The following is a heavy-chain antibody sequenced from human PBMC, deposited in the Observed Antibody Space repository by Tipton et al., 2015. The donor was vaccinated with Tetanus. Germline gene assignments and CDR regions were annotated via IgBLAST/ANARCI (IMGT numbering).Heavy chain of an antibody. D-gene: IGHD7-27*01. CDR2: VYYSGNS. CDR1: GDSGSRHY. V-gene: IGHV4-59*02. Sequence: TLSLTCSVSGDSGSRHYWTWIRQPPGKGLEWIGVVYYSGNSNPNPSFRSRVTLSADTSRTLFSLTLMSVTAADTAVYFCARGLLDGFLGSSLFFVSGGPGPLVPVPS. J-gene: IGHJ4*02. CDR3: ARGLLDGFLGSSLFFVS.